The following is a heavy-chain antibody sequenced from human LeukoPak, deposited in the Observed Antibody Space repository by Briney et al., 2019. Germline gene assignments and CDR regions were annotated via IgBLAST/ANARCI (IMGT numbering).Heavy chain of an antibody. D-gene: IGHD4-11*01. CDR1: GFAFSVYE. CDR2: ISSSGATR. Sequence: PGGSLRLSCAASGFAFSVYEMYWVRQAPGKGLEWISYISSSGATRYYADSVKGRFTISRDNAYNSLFLQMNSLRDEDTAVYYCATLTVASTFDYWGQGTPVTVSS. CDR3: ATLTVASTFDY. J-gene: IGHJ4*02. V-gene: IGHV3-48*03.